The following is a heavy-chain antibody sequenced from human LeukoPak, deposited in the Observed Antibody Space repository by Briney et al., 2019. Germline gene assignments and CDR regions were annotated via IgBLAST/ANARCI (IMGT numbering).Heavy chain of an antibody. D-gene: IGHD2-21*01. V-gene: IGHV1-69*05. CDR2: IIPIYGTR. Sequence: GSSVKVSCKASGGTFGNYAISWVRQAPGHGLEWMGGIIPIYGTRHSAQKFQGRVTITTDESTSSVYMDLNSLRSDDTAVYYCARGKRPTDINIFLTPYYYHMDVWGKGTTVTVS. CDR1: GGTFGNYA. J-gene: IGHJ6*03. CDR3: ARGKRPTDINIFLTPYYYHMDV.